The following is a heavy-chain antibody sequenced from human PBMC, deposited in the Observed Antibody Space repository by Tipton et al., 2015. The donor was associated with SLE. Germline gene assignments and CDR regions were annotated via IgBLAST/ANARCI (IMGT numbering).Heavy chain of an antibody. CDR3: ARTFYGGGDAFDV. CDR1: GYSISTSDSNW. V-gene: IGHV4-28*01. J-gene: IGHJ3*01. D-gene: IGHD4-23*01. CDR2: IYYRGTA. Sequence: TLSLTCAVSGYSISTSDSNWWGWFRQPPGKGLEWIGYIYYRGTAYYNPSLRSRVTVSVDTSKNQFSLRLNSMTAVDTAVYYCARTFYGGGDAFDVWGQGTKVSVSS.